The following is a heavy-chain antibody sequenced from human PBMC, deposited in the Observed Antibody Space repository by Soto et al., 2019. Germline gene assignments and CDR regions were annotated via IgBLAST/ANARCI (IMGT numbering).Heavy chain of an antibody. V-gene: IGHV1-46*01. Sequence: GASVKVSCKAIGYSFTINYMHWVRQAPGQGLEWMGTIYPGGVNIGYAQKFKGRVTMTKDTSTSTVYMELNSLTSEDTAVYYCARDKSWHDLFWWFDPWGQGTLVTVS. CDR2: IYPGGVNI. CDR3: ARDKSWHDLFWWFDP. D-gene: IGHD1-1*01. J-gene: IGHJ5*02. CDR1: GYSFTINY.